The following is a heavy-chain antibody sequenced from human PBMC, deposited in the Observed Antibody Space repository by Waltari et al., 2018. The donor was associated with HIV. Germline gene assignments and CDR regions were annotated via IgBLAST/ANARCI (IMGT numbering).Heavy chain of an antibody. V-gene: IGHV4-38-2*01. D-gene: IGHD5-18*01. J-gene: IGHJ4*02. CDR1: GYSISSDYY. Sequence: VHLHESGPGMVKPSETLSLTCAVSGYSISSDYYWGWIRQPPGKGLEWIGSASRSGSTYYSPSLKSRVTISLDTSKNQFSLKLNSVAAADTAVYYCGSGSRRGHSHGIDYWGQGTLVTVSS. CDR2: ASRSGST. CDR3: GSGSRRGHSHGIDY.